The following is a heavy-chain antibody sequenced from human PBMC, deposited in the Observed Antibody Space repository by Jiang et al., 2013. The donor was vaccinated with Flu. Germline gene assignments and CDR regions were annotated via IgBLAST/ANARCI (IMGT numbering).Heavy chain of an antibody. Sequence: LLKPSETLSLTCTVSGGSISSYYWSWIRQPPGKGLEWIGYIYYSGSTNYNPSLKSRVTISVDTSKNQFSLKLSSVTAADTAVYYCARDNLDITGAFDIWGQGTMVTVSS. CDR3: ARDNLDITGAFDI. J-gene: IGHJ3*02. CDR2: IYYSGST. V-gene: IGHV4-59*01. CDR1: GGSISSYY. D-gene: IGHD3-16*01.